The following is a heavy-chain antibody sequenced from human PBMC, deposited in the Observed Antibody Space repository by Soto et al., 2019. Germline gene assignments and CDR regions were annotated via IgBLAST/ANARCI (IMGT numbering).Heavy chain of an antibody. CDR2: ISGSGGST. CDR3: AKDLKSPAAGYNWFDP. CDR1: GFTFSSYA. V-gene: IGHV3-23*01. J-gene: IGHJ5*02. Sequence: GGSLRLSCAASGFTFSSYAMSWVRQAPGKGLEWVSAISGSGGSTYYADSVKGRFTISRDNSKNTPYLQMNSLRAEDTAVYYCAKDLKSPAAGYNWFDPWGQGTLVTVSS. D-gene: IGHD6-13*01.